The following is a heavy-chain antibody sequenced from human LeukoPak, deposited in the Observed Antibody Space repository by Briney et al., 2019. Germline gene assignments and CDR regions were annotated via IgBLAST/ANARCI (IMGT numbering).Heavy chain of an antibody. J-gene: IGHJ4*02. CDR2: IKPDGSEI. CDR1: GFTFSDYW. V-gene: IGHV3-7*02. Sequence: PGGSLRLSCAASGFTFSDYWMDWARQAPGKGLEWVANIKPDGSEIYYVDAVKGRFTISRDNAKSSLYLQMNSLRAEDTAVYYCTRSLDYWGQGTLVTVSS. D-gene: IGHD2-15*01. CDR3: TRSLDY.